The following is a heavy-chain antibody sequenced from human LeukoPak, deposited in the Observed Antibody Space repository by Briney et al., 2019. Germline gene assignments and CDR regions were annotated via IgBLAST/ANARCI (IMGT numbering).Heavy chain of an antibody. CDR1: GFAFSGSS. D-gene: IGHD3-22*01. V-gene: IGHV3-48*02. CDR3: AREMAHYFDSSGYSF. Sequence: PGWSLRLSCAASGFAFSGSSMNWVRQAPGKGLEWVSYISSSSSTIHYAESVKGRFTISRDNAKNSLYLQMNSLRDEDTAVYYCAREMAHYFDSSGYSFWGQGTLVTVSS. CDR2: ISSSSSTI. J-gene: IGHJ4*02.